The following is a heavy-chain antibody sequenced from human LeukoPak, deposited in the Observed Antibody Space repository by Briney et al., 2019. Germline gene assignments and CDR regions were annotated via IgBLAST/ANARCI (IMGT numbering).Heavy chain of an antibody. Sequence: GGSLRLSCAASGFTFRNYWMGWVRQAPGRGLEWVANTKPDGTAEYYADSVRGRFTTSRDNANNFLYLQMNSLRGEDTAVYYCARDGGLHTNFDYWGQGTLVTVSS. J-gene: IGHJ4*02. CDR2: TKPDGTAE. D-gene: IGHD2-15*01. CDR1: GFTFRNYW. CDR3: ARDGGLHTNFDY. V-gene: IGHV3-7*01.